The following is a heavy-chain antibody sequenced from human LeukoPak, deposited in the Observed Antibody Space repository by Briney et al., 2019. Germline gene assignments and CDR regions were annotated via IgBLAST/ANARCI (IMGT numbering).Heavy chain of an antibody. CDR1: GYTFTTYA. CDR2: INAGNGNT. J-gene: IGHJ4*02. CDR3: ARTTAMVTIFDY. Sequence: ASVTVSCKASGYTFTTYAMHWVRQAPGQRLECMGWINAGNGNTKYSQKFQDRVTITRDTSASTAYMELSSLRSEDTAVYYCARTTAMVTIFDYWGQGTLVTVSS. D-gene: IGHD5-18*01. V-gene: IGHV1-3*01.